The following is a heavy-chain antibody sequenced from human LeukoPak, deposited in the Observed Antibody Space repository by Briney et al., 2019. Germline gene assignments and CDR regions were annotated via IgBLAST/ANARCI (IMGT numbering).Heavy chain of an antibody. CDR2: IYYSGST. V-gene: IGHV4-59*01. CDR3: ARAVGWFGALDY. CDR1: GGSISSYY. J-gene: IGHJ4*02. D-gene: IGHD3-10*01. Sequence: SETLSLTCTVSGGSISSYYRSWIRQPPGKGLEWIGYIYYSGSTNYNPSLKSRVTISVDTSKNQFSLKLSSVTAADTAVYYCARAVGWFGALDYWGQGTLVTVSS.